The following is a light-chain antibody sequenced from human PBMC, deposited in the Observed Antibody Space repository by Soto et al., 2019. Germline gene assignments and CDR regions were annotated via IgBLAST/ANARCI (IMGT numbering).Light chain of an antibody. J-gene: IGKJ4*01. Sequence: EIVLTQSPATLPVSPGERATLSCRASQSVSSDLAWYQQTPGQAPRPLIYGASTRATGIPARVSGSGSGTEFTLTISSLQSEDFAVYYCQQYNSWPLTFGGGTKVDIK. CDR3: QQYNSWPLT. CDR1: QSVSSD. V-gene: IGKV3-15*01. CDR2: GAS.